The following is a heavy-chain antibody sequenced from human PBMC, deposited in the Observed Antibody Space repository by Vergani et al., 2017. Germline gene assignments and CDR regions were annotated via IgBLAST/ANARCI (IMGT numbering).Heavy chain of an antibody. CDR3: TSNIAAYLTYSYYYGMDV. V-gene: IGHV3-73*01. D-gene: IGHD6-13*01. J-gene: IGHJ6*02. Sequence: EVQLVESGGGLVQPGGSLKLSCAASGFTFSGSAMHWVRQASGKGLEWVGHIRSKANSYATVYAASVKGRFTISRDDSKNTAYLQMNSLKTEDTAVYYCTSNIAAYLTYSYYYGMDVWGQGTTVTVSS. CDR1: GFTFSGSA. CDR2: IRSKANSYAT.